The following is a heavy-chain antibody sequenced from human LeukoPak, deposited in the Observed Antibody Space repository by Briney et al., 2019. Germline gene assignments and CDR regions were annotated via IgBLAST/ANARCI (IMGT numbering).Heavy chain of an antibody. CDR1: GFTFSSYW. Sequence: GGSLRLSCAASGFTFSSYWMSWVRQAPGKGLEWVANIKQDGSEKYYVDSVKGRFTISRDNAKNSLYLQVNSLRAEDTAVYYCARDRPPNWFDPWGQGTLVTVSS. J-gene: IGHJ5*02. V-gene: IGHV3-7*04. CDR3: ARDRPPNWFDP. CDR2: IKQDGSEK.